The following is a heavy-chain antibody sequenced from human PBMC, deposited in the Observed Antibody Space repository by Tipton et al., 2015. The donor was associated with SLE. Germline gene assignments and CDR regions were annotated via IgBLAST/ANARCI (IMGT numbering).Heavy chain of an antibody. CDR1: GFTFSSYS. V-gene: IGHV3-21*01. J-gene: IGHJ5*02. CDR3: ARALGAAAGRGPSWFDP. CDR2: ISSSSSYI. D-gene: IGHD6-13*01. Sequence: SLRLSCAASGFTFSSYSMNWVRQAPGKGLEWVSSISSSSSYIYYADSVKGRFTISRDNAKNSLYLQMNSPRAEDTAVYYCARALGAAAGRGPSWFDPWGQGTLVTVSS.